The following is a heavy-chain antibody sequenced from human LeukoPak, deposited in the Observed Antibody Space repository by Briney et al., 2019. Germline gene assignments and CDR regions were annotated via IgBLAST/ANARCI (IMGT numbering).Heavy chain of an antibody. V-gene: IGHV3-72*01. D-gene: IGHD3-10*01. J-gene: IGHJ3*02. CDR3: VRGFRGFDI. Sequence: GGSLRLSCATSGFKFSDHFMDWVRQAPGRGLEWVCRSTNKVNGYTTDHAASVRGRFPISRDESSLYLQMNSLKTEDTAVYYCVRGFRGFDIWGQGTMVTVSS. CDR1: GFKFSDHF. CDR2: STNKVNGYTT.